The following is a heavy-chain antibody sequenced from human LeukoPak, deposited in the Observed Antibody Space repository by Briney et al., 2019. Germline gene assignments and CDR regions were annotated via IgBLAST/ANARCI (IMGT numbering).Heavy chain of an antibody. Sequence: GGSLRLSCAASGFTVSSHYMTWVRQAPGKGLEWVSVISGSGGSTYYADSVKGRFTISRDNSKNTLYLQMNSLRAEDTAVYYCAKPSSSWYSDYYYMDVWGKGTTVTVSS. J-gene: IGHJ6*03. CDR1: GFTVSSHY. CDR2: ISGSGGST. D-gene: IGHD6-13*01. V-gene: IGHV3-23*01. CDR3: AKPSSSWYSDYYYMDV.